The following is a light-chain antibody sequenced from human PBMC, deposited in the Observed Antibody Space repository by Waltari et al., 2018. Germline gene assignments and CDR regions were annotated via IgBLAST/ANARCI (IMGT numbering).Light chain of an antibody. J-gene: IGLJ3*02. V-gene: IGLV8-61*01. Sequence: QTVVTQEPSFSVSPGGTVTLTCGLSSGSVSSSYFPSWYQQTPGQAPRMLIYSTNTRSSGVPERFSGSILGNKAALTITGAQADDESDYYCVLYMGSGLWVFGGGTKLTVL. CDR2: STN. CDR1: SGSVSSSYF. CDR3: VLYMGSGLWV.